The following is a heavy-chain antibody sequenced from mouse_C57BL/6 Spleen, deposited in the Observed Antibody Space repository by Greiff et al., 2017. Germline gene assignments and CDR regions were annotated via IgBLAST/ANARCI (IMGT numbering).Heavy chain of an antibody. CDR3: ARSAVDRAWFAY. J-gene: IGHJ3*01. V-gene: IGHV1-7*01. Sequence: VKLQQSGAELVKPGASVKLSCKASGYTFTSYWMHWVKQRPGQGLEWIGYINPSSGYTKYNQKFKDKATLTADKSSSTAYMQLSSLTSEDSAVYACARSAVDRAWFAYWGQGTLVTVSA. CDR1: GYTFTSYW. D-gene: IGHD6-1*01. CDR2: INPSSGYT.